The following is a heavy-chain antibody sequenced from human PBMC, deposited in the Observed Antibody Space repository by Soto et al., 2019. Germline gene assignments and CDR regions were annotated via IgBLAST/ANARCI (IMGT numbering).Heavy chain of an antibody. CDR3: ARLWLQSYAYFDY. CDR1: GGSISSSSYY. V-gene: IGHV4-39*01. D-gene: IGHD5-12*01. CDR2: IYYSGST. J-gene: IGHJ4*02. Sequence: SETLSLTCTVSGGSISSSSYYWGWIRQPPGKGLEWIGSIYYSGSTYYNPSLKSRVTISVDTSKNQFSLKLSSVTAADTAVYYCARLWLQSYAYFDYWGQGTLVTVSS.